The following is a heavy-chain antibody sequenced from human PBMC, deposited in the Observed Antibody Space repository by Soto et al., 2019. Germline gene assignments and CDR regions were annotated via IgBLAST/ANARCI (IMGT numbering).Heavy chain of an antibody. CDR2: ISDTGDTT. Sequence: EVQLLQSGGGLVQPGGSLRLSCAASGFTFSTYDMTWVRQAPGKGLEWVSSISDTGDTTYYADSVKGRFTISRDNSKNTLYLQMNSLRAEDTAVYYCAKDSAHYYDSSGYSGYWGQGTLVTVSS. CDR1: GFTFSTYD. CDR3: AKDSAHYYDSSGYSGY. J-gene: IGHJ4*02. D-gene: IGHD3-22*01. V-gene: IGHV3-23*01.